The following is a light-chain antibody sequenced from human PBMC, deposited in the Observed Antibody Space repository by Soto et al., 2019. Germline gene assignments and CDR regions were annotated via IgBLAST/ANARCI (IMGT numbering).Light chain of an antibody. CDR1: QTVNTW. Sequence: DFQMTQSPSTLSASVGDRVTITCRASQTVNTWLAWYQQKPGEAPKVLIFDASSLKTGVPSRFSGSGSGTEFTLTISNLQPDDFATYYCQQYDSYSSGPFGQGNKVDIK. V-gene: IGKV1-5*01. CDR2: DAS. CDR3: QQYDSYSSGP. J-gene: IGKJ1*01.